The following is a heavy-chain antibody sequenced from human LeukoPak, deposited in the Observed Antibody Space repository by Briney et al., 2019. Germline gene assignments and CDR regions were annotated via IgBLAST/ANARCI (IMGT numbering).Heavy chain of an antibody. CDR1: GFTFDDYA. J-gene: IGHJ3*02. Sequence: PGGSLRLSCAASGFTFDDYAMHWVRQAPGKGLEWVSGISWNSGSIGYVDSVKGRFTISRDNAKNSLYLQMNSLRAEDTALYYCAKFPFYGSGRVDAFDIWGQGTMVTVSS. CDR3: AKFPFYGSGRVDAFDI. V-gene: IGHV3-9*01. D-gene: IGHD3-10*01. CDR2: ISWNSGSI.